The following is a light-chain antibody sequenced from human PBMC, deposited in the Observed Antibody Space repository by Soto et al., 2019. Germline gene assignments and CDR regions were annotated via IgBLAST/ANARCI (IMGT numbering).Light chain of an antibody. CDR3: AAWDASLTACV. V-gene: IGLV1-47*02. CDR1: DSNIGSNS. Sequence: QSGLTQPPSASGTAGQVVTISCSGGDSNIGSNSVYWYQHLPRMAPKLLIYYNNQRPSGVPDRFSGSRSGTSASLAIVGLRSEDEAVYYCAAWDASLTACVFGNGIKV. CDR2: YNN. J-gene: IGLJ1*01.